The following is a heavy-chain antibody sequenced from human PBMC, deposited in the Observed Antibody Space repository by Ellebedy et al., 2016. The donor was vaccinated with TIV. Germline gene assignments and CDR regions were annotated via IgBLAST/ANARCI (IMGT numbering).Heavy chain of an antibody. Sequence: PGGSLRLSCAASGFTFRDYYMSWIRQAQGKGLEWVSFISSAGATIKYADSVKGRFTISRDNAKNSLYLQMNSLRAEDTALYYCAKSPLAEEPGGYAFDIWGQGTMVTVSS. D-gene: IGHD3-10*01. CDR3: AKSPLAEEPGGYAFDI. CDR2: ISSAGATI. J-gene: IGHJ3*02. V-gene: IGHV3-11*01. CDR1: GFTFRDYY.